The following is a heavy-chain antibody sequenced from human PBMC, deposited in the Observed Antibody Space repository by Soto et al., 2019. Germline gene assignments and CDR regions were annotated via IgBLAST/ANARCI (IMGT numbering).Heavy chain of an antibody. J-gene: IGHJ4*02. CDR3: ARVSPRYNWNYYFDY. D-gene: IGHD1-7*01. CDR1: GGSISSSNW. CDR2: IYHSGST. Sequence: QVQLQESGPGLVKPSGTLSLTCAVSGGSISSSNWWSWVRQPPGKGLEWIGEIYHSGSTNYNPSHKSRVTISVDKSKNQFSLKLSSVTAADTAVYYCARVSPRYNWNYYFDYWGQGTLVTVSS. V-gene: IGHV4-4*02.